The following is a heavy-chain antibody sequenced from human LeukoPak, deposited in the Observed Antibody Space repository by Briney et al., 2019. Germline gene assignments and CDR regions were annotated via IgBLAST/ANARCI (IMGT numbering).Heavy chain of an antibody. CDR2: IYYSGST. CDR1: GGSISRSSYY. Sequence: PSETLSLTCTVSGGSISRSSYYWGWIRQPPGKGLEWIGSIYYSGSTYYNPSLKSRVTISVDTSKNQFSLKLSSVTAADTAVYYCARSYIVATNEIDYWGQGTLVTVSS. V-gene: IGHV4-39*07. CDR3: ARSYIVATNEIDY. J-gene: IGHJ4*02. D-gene: IGHD5-12*01.